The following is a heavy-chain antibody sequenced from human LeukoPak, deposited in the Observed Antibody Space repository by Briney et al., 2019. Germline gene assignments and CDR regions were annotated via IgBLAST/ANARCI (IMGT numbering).Heavy chain of an antibody. D-gene: IGHD3-10*01. CDR3: ARHAAFYYGSGSYRPFDY. CDR1: GGSISSSSYY. CDR2: IYYSEST. J-gene: IGHJ4*02. V-gene: IGHV4-39*01. Sequence: SETLSLTCTVSGGSISSSSYYWGWIRQPPGKGLEWIGSIYYSESTYYNPSLKRRVIISVDTSKNQFSLKLSSVTAADTAAYYCARHAAFYYGSGSYRPFDYWGQGTLVTVSS.